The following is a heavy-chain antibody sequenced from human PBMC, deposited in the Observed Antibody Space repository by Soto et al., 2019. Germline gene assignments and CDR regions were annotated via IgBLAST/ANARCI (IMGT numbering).Heavy chain of an antibody. CDR2: AYFSGGNT. J-gene: IGHJ4*02. V-gene: IGHV4-39*01. D-gene: IGHD6-25*01. CDR3: AYGSSSAWIDY. CDR1: GDSMRGYHFY. Sequence: SETLSLTCSVSGDSMRGYHFYWGWIRQAPGKGLEWIGSAYFSGGNTYYSPSLKSRVSISVDTSRNEFSLRLTSLTAADTAVYFCAYGSSSAWIDYWGQGTLVTVSS.